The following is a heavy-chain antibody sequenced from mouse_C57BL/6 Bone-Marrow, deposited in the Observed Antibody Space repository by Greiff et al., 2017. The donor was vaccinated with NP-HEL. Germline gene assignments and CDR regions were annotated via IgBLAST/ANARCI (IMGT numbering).Heavy chain of an antibody. V-gene: IGHV1-26*01. Sequence: VQLQQSGPELVKPGASVKISCKASGYTFTDYYMNWVKQSHGKSLEWIGDINPNNGGTSYNQKFKGKATLTVDKSSSTAYMELRSLTSEDSAVYYCAYYGFDYWGQGTTLTVSS. J-gene: IGHJ2*01. CDR2: INPNNGGT. D-gene: IGHD1-1*01. CDR1: GYTFTDYY. CDR3: AYYGFDY.